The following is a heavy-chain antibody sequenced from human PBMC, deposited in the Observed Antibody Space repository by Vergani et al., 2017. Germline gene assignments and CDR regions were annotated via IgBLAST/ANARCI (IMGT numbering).Heavy chain of an antibody. Sequence: QVQLVQSGAEVKKPGASVKVSCKASGHTFTSYGISWVRQAPGQGLEWMGWISAHNGNTNYAQKLQVRVTVTTDTSKSTAYMELRSLRSDDTAVYYCAGDQSGDLSSDCYYGMDVWGQGTTVTVSS. CDR2: ISAHNGNT. V-gene: IGHV1-18*01. CDR3: AGDQSGDLSSDCYYGMDV. J-gene: IGHJ6*02. D-gene: IGHD3-10*01. CDR1: GHTFTSYG.